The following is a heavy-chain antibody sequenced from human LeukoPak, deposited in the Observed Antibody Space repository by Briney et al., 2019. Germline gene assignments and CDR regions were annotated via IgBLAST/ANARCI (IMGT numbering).Heavy chain of an antibody. CDR2: ISSSGSTI. Sequence: PGGSLGLSCAASGFTFSDYYMSWIRQAPGKGLEWVSYISSSGSTIYYADSVKGRFTISRDNAKNSLYLQMNSLRAEDTAVYYCARDRSYYDFWSGYSTDAFDIWGQGTMVTVSS. CDR3: ARDRSYYDFWSGYSTDAFDI. CDR1: GFTFSDYY. J-gene: IGHJ3*02. D-gene: IGHD3-3*01. V-gene: IGHV3-11*01.